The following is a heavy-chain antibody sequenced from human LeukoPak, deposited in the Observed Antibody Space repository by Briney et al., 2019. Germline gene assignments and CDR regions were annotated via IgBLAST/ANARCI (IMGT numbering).Heavy chain of an antibody. J-gene: IGHJ6*04. Sequence: GGSLRLSCAASRFTFSSYAMKWVRQAPGKGLEWVSAISGSGVSTYYADSVKGRFTISRDNAKNSLYLQMNSLRAEDTAVYYCAELGITMIGGVWGKGTTVTISS. D-gene: IGHD3-10*02. CDR3: AELGITMIGGV. V-gene: IGHV3-23*01. CDR1: RFTFSSYA. CDR2: ISGSGVST.